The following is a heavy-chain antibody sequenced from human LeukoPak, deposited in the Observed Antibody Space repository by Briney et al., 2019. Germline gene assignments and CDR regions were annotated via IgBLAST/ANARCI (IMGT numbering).Heavy chain of an antibody. CDR1: GGSFSGYY. J-gene: IGHJ4*02. CDR2: INHSGST. CDR3: ARGSSSSRYGIDY. D-gene: IGHD6-13*01. Sequence: SETLSLTCAVYGGSFSGYYWSWIRQPPGKGLEWIGEINHSGSTNYNPSLKSRVTISVDTSKNQFSLKLSSVTAADTAVYYCARGSSSSRYGIDYWGQGTLVTVSS. V-gene: IGHV4-34*01.